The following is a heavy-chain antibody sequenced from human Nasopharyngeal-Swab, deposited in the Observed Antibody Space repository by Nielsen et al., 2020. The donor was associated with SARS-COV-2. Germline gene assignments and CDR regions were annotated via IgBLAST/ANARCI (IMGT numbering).Heavy chain of an antibody. Sequence: ASVKVSCKASGYTFTSYDINWVRQATGQGLEWMGWMNPNSVNTGYAQKFQGRVTMTRNTSISTAYMELSSLRSEDTAVYYCARGRRGIVGATVYYFDYWSQGTLVTVSS. J-gene: IGHJ4*02. V-gene: IGHV1-8*01. CDR1: GYTFTSYD. CDR3: ARGRRGIVGATVYYFDY. CDR2: MNPNSVNT. D-gene: IGHD1-26*01.